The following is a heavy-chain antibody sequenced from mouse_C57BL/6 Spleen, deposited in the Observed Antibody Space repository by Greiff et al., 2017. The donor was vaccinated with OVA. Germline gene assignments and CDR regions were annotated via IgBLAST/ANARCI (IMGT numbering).Heavy chain of an antibody. Sequence: QVQLQQSGAELAKPGASVKLSCKASGYTFTSYWMHWVKQRPGQGLEWIGYINPSSGYTKYTQQLKDQATLTADKSSSTAYMQLSSLTYEDSAVYYWARGYYDYDLDAMDDWGQGTSVTVSS. D-gene: IGHD2-4*01. J-gene: IGHJ4*01. CDR1: GYTFTSYW. CDR2: INPSSGYT. V-gene: IGHV1-7*01. CDR3: ARGYYDYDLDAMDD.